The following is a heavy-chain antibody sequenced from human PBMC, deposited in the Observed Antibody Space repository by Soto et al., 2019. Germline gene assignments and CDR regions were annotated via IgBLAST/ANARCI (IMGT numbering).Heavy chain of an antibody. J-gene: IGHJ5*02. CDR1: GYTFTSYG. CDR2: ISAYNGNT. Sequence: GASVKDSCKASGYTFTSYGISWVRQAPGQGLEWMGWISAYNGNTKYAQKLQGRVTMTTDTSTSTAYMELRSLRSDDTAVYYCARDTRMVATQGFDPWGQGTLVTVSS. V-gene: IGHV1-18*04. D-gene: IGHD5-12*01. CDR3: ARDTRMVATQGFDP.